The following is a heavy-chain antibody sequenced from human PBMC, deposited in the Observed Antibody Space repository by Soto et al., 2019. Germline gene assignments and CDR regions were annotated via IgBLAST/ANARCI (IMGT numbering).Heavy chain of an antibody. Sequence: KTSETLSLTCTVSGGSISSGGYYWSWIRQHPGKGLEWIGYIYYSGSTYYNPSLKSRVTISVDTSKNQFSLKLSSVTAADTAVYYCARVSPLMVYAYWYFDLWGRGTLVTVSS. V-gene: IGHV4-31*03. J-gene: IGHJ2*01. D-gene: IGHD2-8*01. CDR2: IYYSGST. CDR1: GGSISSGGYY. CDR3: ARVSPLMVYAYWYFDL.